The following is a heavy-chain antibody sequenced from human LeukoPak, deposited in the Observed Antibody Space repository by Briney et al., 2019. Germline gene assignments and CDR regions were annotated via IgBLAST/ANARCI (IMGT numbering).Heavy chain of an antibody. D-gene: IGHD6-13*01. CDR2: ISSSSTFK. J-gene: IGHJ3*02. CDR1: GITFSSYS. CDR3: ATFGVTAAGDAFDI. V-gene: IGHV3-21*01. Sequence: PGGSLRLSCVGSGITFSSYSINWVRQAPGKGLEWVSSISSSSTFKNFAESLEGRFTISRDNAQNSVFLQVNSLRAEDTAVYYCATFGVTAAGDAFDIWGQGTMVAVSS.